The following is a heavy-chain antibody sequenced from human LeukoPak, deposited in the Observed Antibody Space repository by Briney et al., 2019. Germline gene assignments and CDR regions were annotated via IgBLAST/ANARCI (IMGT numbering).Heavy chain of an antibody. Sequence: ASVKVSCKASGYTFTGCYMHWVRQAPGQGLEWMGWIIPIFGTANYAQKFQGRVTITADKSTSTAYMELSSLRSEDTAVYYCARDTGGGYFDYWGQGTLVTVSS. V-gene: IGHV1-69*06. D-gene: IGHD1-26*01. CDR2: IIPIFGTA. J-gene: IGHJ4*02. CDR1: GYTFTGCY. CDR3: ARDTGGGYFDY.